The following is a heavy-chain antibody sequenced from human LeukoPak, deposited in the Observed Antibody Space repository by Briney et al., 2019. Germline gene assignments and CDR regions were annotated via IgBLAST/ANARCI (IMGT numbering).Heavy chain of an antibody. V-gene: IGHV4-34*01. CDR2: INHSGST. CDR3: ARGRTPTVTFDY. CDR1: GGSFSGYY. D-gene: IGHD4-17*01. Sequence: PSETLSLTCAVYGGSFSGYYWTWIRQPPGQGLEWIGEINHSGSTNYNPSLTSRVTISVDTSKNHFSLSLSSVTAADTSIYFCARGRTPTVTFDYWGQGPLVTVSS. J-gene: IGHJ4*02.